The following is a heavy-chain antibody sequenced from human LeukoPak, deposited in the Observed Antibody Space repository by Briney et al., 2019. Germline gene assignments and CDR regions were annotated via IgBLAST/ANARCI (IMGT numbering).Heavy chain of an antibody. CDR1: GDSISSYY. J-gene: IGHJ4*02. Sequence: SETLSLTCTVSGDSISSYYWNWIRQPPGKGLEWIGEINQSGNYNPSLKSRVTISRDTSKMQFSLEVRSVTAADTAVYFCARGAESSSWSLDHWGQGTLVTVSS. CDR3: ARGAESSSWSLDH. CDR2: INQSG. V-gene: IGHV4-34*01. D-gene: IGHD6-13*01.